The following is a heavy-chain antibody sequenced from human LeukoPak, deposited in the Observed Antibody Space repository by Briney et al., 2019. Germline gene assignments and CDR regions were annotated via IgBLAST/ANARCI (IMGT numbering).Heavy chain of an antibody. CDR1: GYSFTSYW. J-gene: IGHJ4*02. Sequence: GESLKISCKGFGYSFTSYWIGWVRQMPGKGLEWMAIIYPGDSDTRYSPSFQGQVTISADKSISTAYLQWSSLKASDTAMYFCARRHLPSPAGYSSSWGYWGQGTLVTVSS. V-gene: IGHV5-51*01. CDR3: ARRHLPSPAGYSSSWGY. D-gene: IGHD6-13*01. CDR2: IYPGDSDT.